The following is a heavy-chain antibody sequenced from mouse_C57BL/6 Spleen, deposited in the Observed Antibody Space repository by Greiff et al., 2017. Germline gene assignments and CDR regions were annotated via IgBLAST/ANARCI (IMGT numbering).Heavy chain of an antibody. CDR3: ARGSEGCFDY. D-gene: IGHD3-2*02. CDR1: GFNFTDYD. CDR2: IDPEAGET. Sequence: EVQLQQSGAELVKPGASVKLSCTASGFNFTDYDMHWVKQRTEQGLEWIGSIDPEAGETKYAQKFQGKATITADTSSNPAYMQLSSLTSEDTAFSYCARGSEGCFDYWGQGTTLTVSS. V-gene: IGHV14-2*01. J-gene: IGHJ2*01.